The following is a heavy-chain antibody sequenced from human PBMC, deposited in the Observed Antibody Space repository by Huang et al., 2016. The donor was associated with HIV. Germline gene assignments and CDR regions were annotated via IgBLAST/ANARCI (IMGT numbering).Heavy chain of an antibody. J-gene: IGHJ3*02. CDR2: INQRGTT. CDR3: VRERMMSWLDDHDAFDI. V-gene: IGHV4-34*01. CDR1: VGSFSCYY. D-gene: IGHD1-1*01. Sequence: QVQLQQWGAGLLKPSETLSLTCAVYVGSFSCYYWSWIRQYPGKGREWIGEINQRGTTNYNPSLKSRLTISVDTSKNQFSLKLSSVTAADTAVYYCVRERMMSWLDDHDAFDIWGQGTMVTVSS.